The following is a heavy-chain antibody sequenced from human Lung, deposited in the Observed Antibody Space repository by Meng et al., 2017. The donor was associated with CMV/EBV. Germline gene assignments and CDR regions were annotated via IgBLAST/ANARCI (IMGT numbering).Heavy chain of an antibody. CDR1: GYTFTSYD. Sequence: ASXXVSXKASGYTFTSYDISWVRQAPGQGLEWMGWMNPNSGNTDSAQNFQGRVTMTRNTSISTAYMELSSLGSEDTAVYYCARAVYCIGTTCFFYPMDVWGQGXTVTVSS. CDR3: ARAVYCIGTTCFFYPMDV. CDR2: MNPNSGNT. D-gene: IGHD2-2*01. V-gene: IGHV1-8*01. J-gene: IGHJ6*02.